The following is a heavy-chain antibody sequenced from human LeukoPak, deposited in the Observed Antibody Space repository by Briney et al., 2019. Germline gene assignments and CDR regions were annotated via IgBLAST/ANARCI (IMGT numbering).Heavy chain of an antibody. V-gene: IGHV4-61*02. CDR1: GGSISSGSYY. D-gene: IGHD3-22*01. J-gene: IGHJ4*02. Sequence: PSETLSLTCTVSGGSISSGSYYWSWIRQPAGKGREWIGRIYTSGSTNYNPSLKSRVTISVDTSKNQFSLKLSSVTAADTAVYYCAREDYYDSSGYYFDYWGQGTLVTVSS. CDR3: AREDYYDSSGYYFDY. CDR2: IYTSGST.